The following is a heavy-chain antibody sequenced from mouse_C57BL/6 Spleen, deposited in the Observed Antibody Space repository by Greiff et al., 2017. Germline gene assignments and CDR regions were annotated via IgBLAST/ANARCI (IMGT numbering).Heavy chain of an antibody. CDR3: ARYTTKGHYYAMDY. CDR1: GYTFTSYW. J-gene: IGHJ4*01. D-gene: IGHD2-12*01. CDR2: IDPSDSHT. V-gene: IGHV1-50*01. Sequence: QVQLQQPGAELVKPGASVKLSCKASGYTFTSYWMQWVKQRPGQGLEWIGEIDPSDSHTNYNQKFKGKATLTVDTSSSTAYMQLSSLTSEDSAVYYCARYTTKGHYYAMDYWGQGTSVTVSS.